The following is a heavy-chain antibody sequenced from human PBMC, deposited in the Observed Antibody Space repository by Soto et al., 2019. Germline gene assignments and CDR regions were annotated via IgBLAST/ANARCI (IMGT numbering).Heavy chain of an antibody. D-gene: IGHD3-10*01. CDR3: ARERGYAVIDY. CDR1: GFSFSTYS. V-gene: IGHV3-48*01. J-gene: IGHJ4*02. CDR2: ISSSGSTI. Sequence: GGSLRLSCAASGFSFSTYSMNWVRQAPGMGLEWLSYISSSGSTIYYADSVEGRFTISRDNARKYLFLQVNSLRVADTDVYYCARERGYAVIDYWGQGTLVTVSS.